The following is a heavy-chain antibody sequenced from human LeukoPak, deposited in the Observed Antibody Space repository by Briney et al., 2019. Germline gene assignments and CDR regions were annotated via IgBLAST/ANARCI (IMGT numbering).Heavy chain of an antibody. CDR1: GGSISSSSYY. J-gene: IGHJ5*02. Sequence: SETLSLTCTVSGGSISSSSYYWGWIRQPPGKGLEWIGSIYYSGSTYYNPSLKSRVTISVDTSKNQFSLKLSSVTAADTAVYYCAREPYDYVWGSYRYIYWFDPWGQGTLVTVSS. V-gene: IGHV4-39*07. D-gene: IGHD3-16*02. CDR2: IYYSGST. CDR3: AREPYDYVWGSYRYIYWFDP.